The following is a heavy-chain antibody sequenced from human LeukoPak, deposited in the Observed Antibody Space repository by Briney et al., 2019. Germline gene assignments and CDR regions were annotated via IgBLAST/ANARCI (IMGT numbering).Heavy chain of an antibody. CDR1: GGTFSSYA. D-gene: IGHD2-2*01. J-gene: IGHJ4*02. CDR3: ARDGGYCSSTTCYVENSFDY. V-gene: IGHV1-69*06. Sequence: ASVKVSCKASGGTFSSYAISWVRQAPGQGLEWMGGIIPIFGTANYAQKFQGRVTITADKSTSTAYMELSSLRSEDTAVYYCARDGGYCSSTTCYVENSFDYWGQGTLVTVSS. CDR2: IIPIFGTA.